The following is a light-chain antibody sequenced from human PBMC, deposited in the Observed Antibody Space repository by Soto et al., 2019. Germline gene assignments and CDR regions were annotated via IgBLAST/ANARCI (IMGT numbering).Light chain of an antibody. Sequence: QSVLTPPTSVSGSPGQSITISCSGTISDFVLYNYVSRYQQHPVKAPKLMSYGVNNRPSGFSNRFSGSKSGNTASLTISGLRADDEADYYCSSYTSSSALRVFGTGTKVSVL. CDR3: SSYTSSSALRV. V-gene: IGLV2-14*01. CDR1: ISDFVLYNY. CDR2: GVN. J-gene: IGLJ1*01.